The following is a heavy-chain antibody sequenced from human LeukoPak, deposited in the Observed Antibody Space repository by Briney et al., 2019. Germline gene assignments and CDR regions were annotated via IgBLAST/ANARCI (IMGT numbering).Heavy chain of an antibody. J-gene: IGHJ3*02. V-gene: IGHV4-4*07. CDR1: GISMSSYS. Sequence: PAETLSLTCTVSGISMSSYSWNWIRQPAGMRLEYIGRIYTSGITNYNPSLQSRVAMSLDTSQHQFSLKLNSVTAADAAVYYCARASRGIVGALDIWGQGTMVIVSS. D-gene: IGHD3-16*02. CDR3: ARASRGIVGALDI. CDR2: IYTSGIT.